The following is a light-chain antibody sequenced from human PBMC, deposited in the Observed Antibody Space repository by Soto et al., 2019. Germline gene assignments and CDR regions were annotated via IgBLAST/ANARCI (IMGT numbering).Light chain of an antibody. CDR3: QQYGSSPYT. J-gene: IGKJ2*01. V-gene: IGKV3-20*01. CDR2: GAS. CDR1: QSVSSSY. Sequence: ETVLTQSPGTLSLSPGERATLSCRASQSVSSSYLAWYPQKPGQAPRLLIYGASSRATGIPDRFSGSGSGTDFTLTISRLEPEDFAVYYCQQYGSSPYTCGQGTKLEIK.